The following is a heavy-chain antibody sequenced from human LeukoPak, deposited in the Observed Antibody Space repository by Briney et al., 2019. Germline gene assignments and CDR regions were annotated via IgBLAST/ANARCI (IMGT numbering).Heavy chain of an antibody. Sequence: SETLSLTCAVSGYSIRSGYYWGWIRQPPGKGLEGIGSIYHSGSTYYNPSLKSRVTISVDTSKSQFSLKLSSVTAADTAVYYCARLGDYDSSGYYYFDYWGQGTLVTVSS. CDR1: GYSIRSGYY. D-gene: IGHD3-22*01. V-gene: IGHV4-38-2*01. CDR3: ARLGDYDSSGYYYFDY. J-gene: IGHJ4*02. CDR2: IYHSGST.